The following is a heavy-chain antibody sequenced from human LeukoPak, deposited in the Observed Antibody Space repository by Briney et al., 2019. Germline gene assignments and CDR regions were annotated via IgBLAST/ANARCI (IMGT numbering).Heavy chain of an antibody. D-gene: IGHD3-9*01. CDR3: ARDVPADILTGSSRWFDP. Sequence: GGSLRLSCAASGFTFSNYGMHWVRQAPGKGLEWVAFIRYDEIEKYYADSVKGRFTISRDNSKNTLYLQMNSLRAEDTAVYYCARDVPADILTGSSRWFDPWGQGTLVTVSS. V-gene: IGHV3-30*02. J-gene: IGHJ5*02. CDR2: IRYDEIEK. CDR1: GFTFSNYG.